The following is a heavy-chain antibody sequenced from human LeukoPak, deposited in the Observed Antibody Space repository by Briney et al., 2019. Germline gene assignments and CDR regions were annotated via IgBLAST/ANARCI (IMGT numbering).Heavy chain of an antibody. CDR3: ARSPLSYCSGGSCYDNWFDP. J-gene: IGHJ5*02. CDR1: GFTFSNFA. Sequence: GGSLRLSCAASGFTFSNFAVSWVRQAPGKGLEWVSAVSGSGDGTYYADSVEGRFTISRHNSKNTLYLQMNSLRAEDTAVYYCARSPLSYCSGGSCYDNWFDPWGQGTLVTVSS. V-gene: IGHV3-23*01. CDR2: VSGSGDGT. D-gene: IGHD2-15*01.